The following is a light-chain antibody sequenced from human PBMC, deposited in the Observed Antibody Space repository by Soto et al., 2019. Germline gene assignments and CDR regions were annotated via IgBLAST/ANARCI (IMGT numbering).Light chain of an antibody. CDR1: SGDVGTYNR. CDR3: SSYTSSTTVV. CDR2: EVT. Sequence: QSALTQPPSVSGSPGQSVTISCIGTSGDVGTYNRVSWYQQPPGTAPKLMIYEVTNRPSGVPDRFSGSKSGNTASLTISGLQAEDEADYYCSSYTSSTTVVFGGGTKVTVL. J-gene: IGLJ2*01. V-gene: IGLV2-18*02.